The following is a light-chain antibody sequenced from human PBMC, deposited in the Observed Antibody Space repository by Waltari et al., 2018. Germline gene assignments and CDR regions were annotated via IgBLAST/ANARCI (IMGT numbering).Light chain of an antibody. V-gene: IGKV3D-20*02. Sequence: IVLTQFPATLSLSPGERATLSCRASQTVINTYLAWYQQKPGQAPRLLIYATSTRAPGIPDRFSGSESGTDFTLTINRLEPEDFAVYFCQQRSNWQNTFGQGTKLEIK. CDR3: QQRSNWQNT. CDR2: ATS. J-gene: IGKJ2*01. CDR1: QTVINTY.